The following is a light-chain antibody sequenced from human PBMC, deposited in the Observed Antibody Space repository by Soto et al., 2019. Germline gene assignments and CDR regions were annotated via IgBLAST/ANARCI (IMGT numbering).Light chain of an antibody. V-gene: IGKV4-1*01. CDR1: QSVLYNSNNKNH. J-gene: IGKJ2*01. CDR3: QQYYSIPFT. CDR2: GAS. Sequence: DFVMTQAPDSLAVSLGERATINCKSRQSVLYNSNNKNHLGWFQQKPGHPPKLLIYGASFRPSGVPDRFSGSGSGTDFPLTISSLQAEAVAVYYCQQYYSIPFTFGQGTKLEI.